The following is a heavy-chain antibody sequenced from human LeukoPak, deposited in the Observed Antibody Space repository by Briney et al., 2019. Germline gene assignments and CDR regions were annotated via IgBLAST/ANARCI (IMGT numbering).Heavy chain of an antibody. Sequence: SETLSLTCAVYGGSFSGYYWSWVRQPPGKGLEWIGEINHSGSTNYNPSLKSRVTISVDTSKNQFSLKLSSVTAADTAVYYCAGMGPGSSSGTLLDYWGQGTLVTVSS. CDR1: GGSFSGYY. V-gene: IGHV4-34*01. D-gene: IGHD6-6*01. J-gene: IGHJ4*02. CDR3: AGMGPGSSSGTLLDY. CDR2: INHSGST.